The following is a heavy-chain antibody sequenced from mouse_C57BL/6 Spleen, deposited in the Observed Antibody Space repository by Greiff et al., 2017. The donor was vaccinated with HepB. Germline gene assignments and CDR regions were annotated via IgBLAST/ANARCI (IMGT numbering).Heavy chain of an antibody. CDR3: ARDPAYYSNYNYAMDY. V-gene: IGHV5-4*01. D-gene: IGHD2-5*01. CDR2: ISDGGSYT. J-gene: IGHJ4*01. CDR1: GFTFSSYA. Sequence: EVKLVESGGGLVKPGGSLKLSCAASGFTFSSYAMSWVRQTPEKRLEWVATISDGGSYTYYPDNVKGRFTISRDNAKNNLYLQMSHLKSEDTAMYYCARDPAYYSNYNYAMDYWGQGTSVTVSS.